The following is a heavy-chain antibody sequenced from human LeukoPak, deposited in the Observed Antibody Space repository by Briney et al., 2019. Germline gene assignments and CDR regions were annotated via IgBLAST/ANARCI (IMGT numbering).Heavy chain of an antibody. CDR3: ARDRHGSGSYYNANYYGMDV. J-gene: IGHJ6*02. CDR1: GFMFNSYV. V-gene: IGHV3-23*01. D-gene: IGHD3-10*01. Sequence: GGSLRLSCAASGFMFNSYVMSWVRQAPGKGLEWVSAINGGGGNTYYADSVKGRFTISRDNSKNMVYLQMNSLRAEDTAVYYCARDRHGSGSYYNANYYGMDVWGQGTTVTVSS. CDR2: INGGGGNT.